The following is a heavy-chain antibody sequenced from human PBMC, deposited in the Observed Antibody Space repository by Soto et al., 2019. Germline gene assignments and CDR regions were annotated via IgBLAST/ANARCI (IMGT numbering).Heavy chain of an antibody. CDR3: ANFYSGSYSTY. CDR2: INSDGSTT. CDR1: GFTLIYYW. J-gene: IGHJ4*02. V-gene: IGHV3-74*01. D-gene: IGHD1-26*01. Sequence: GSMILSCAASGFTLIYYWMHWVRQAPGKGLVWVSRINSDGSTTNYADSVKGRFTISRDNAKNTLYLEMNSLRAEDTAVYYCANFYSGSYSTYWGQGTLVTVSS.